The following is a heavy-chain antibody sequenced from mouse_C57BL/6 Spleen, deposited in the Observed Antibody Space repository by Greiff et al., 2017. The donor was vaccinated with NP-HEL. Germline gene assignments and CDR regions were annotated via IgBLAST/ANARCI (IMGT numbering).Heavy chain of an antibody. V-gene: IGHV5-12*01. J-gene: IGHJ4*01. CDR3: ARRDSSGAMDY. D-gene: IGHD3-2*02. Sequence: EVKVVESGGGLVQPGGSLKLSCAASGFTFSDYYMYWVRQTPEKRLEWVADISNGGGSTYYTDTVKGRFTISRDNAKNTLYLQMSRLKAEDTAMYYCARRDSSGAMDYWGQGTSVTVSS. CDR2: ISNGGGST. CDR1: GFTFSDYY.